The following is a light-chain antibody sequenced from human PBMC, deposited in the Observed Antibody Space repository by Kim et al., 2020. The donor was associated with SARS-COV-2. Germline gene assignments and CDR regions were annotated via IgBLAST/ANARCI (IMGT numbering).Light chain of an antibody. CDR2: DAS. CDR1: RSVSSY. CDR3: QQRSNWPPFT. Sequence: SPGERATLTCRASRSVSSYLAWYQQKPGQAPRLLIYDASNRATGSPARFSGSGSGTDFTLTISSLEPEDFAVYYCQQRSNWPPFTFGPGTKVDIK. V-gene: IGKV3-11*01. J-gene: IGKJ3*01.